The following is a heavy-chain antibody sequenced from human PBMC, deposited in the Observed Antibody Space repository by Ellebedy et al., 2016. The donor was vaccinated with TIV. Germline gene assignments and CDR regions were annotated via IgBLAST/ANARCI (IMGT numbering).Heavy chain of an antibody. Sequence: MPSETLSLTCAVYGGSFSGYYWSWIRQPPGKGLEWMGEINHSGSTNYNPSLKSRVTISVDTSKNRFSLKLSSVTAADTAVYYCARGYYGSVRYFDLWGRGTLVTVPS. J-gene: IGHJ2*01. D-gene: IGHD3-10*01. V-gene: IGHV4-34*01. CDR2: INHSGST. CDR3: ARGYYGSVRYFDL. CDR1: GGSFSGYY.